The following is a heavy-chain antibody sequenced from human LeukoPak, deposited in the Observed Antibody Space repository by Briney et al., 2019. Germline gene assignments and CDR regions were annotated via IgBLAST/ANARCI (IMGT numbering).Heavy chain of an antibody. CDR3: ARERHLEWLSPSQYYYYMDV. V-gene: IGHV4-61*02. Sequence: PSETLSLTCTVSGGSLSSGSYYWSWIRQPAGKGLEWIGRIYTSGSTNYNPSLKSRVTISVDTSKNQLSLKLSSVTAADTAVYYCARERHLEWLSPSQYYYYMDVWGKGTTVTVSS. CDR1: GGSLSSGSYY. CDR2: IYTSGST. D-gene: IGHD3-3*01. J-gene: IGHJ6*03.